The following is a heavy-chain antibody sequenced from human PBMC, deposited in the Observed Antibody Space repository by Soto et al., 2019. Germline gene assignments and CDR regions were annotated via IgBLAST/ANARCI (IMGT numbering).Heavy chain of an antibody. CDR1: GGTFSSYS. Sequence: GASVKVSCKASGGTFSSYSISCVRQAPGQGLEWMGGIIPIFGTANYAQKFQGRVTITADKSTSTAYMELSSLRSEDTAVYYCARERRLGQRRSYYYDRAVWHQGTTVTVSS. J-gene: IGHJ6*02. CDR3: ARERRLGQRRSYYYDRAV. CDR2: IIPIFGTA. D-gene: IGHD3-16*01. V-gene: IGHV1-69*06.